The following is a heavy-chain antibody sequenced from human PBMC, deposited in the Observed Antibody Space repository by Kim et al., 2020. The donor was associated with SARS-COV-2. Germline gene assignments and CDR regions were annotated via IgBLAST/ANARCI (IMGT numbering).Heavy chain of an antibody. J-gene: IGHJ3*02. CDR1: GYTFTSYY. CDR2: INPSGGST. V-gene: IGHV1-46*01. CDR3: ARDTPRGSWPPSGFDI. Sequence: ASVKVSCKASGYTFTSYYMHWVRQAPGQGLEWMGIINPSGGSTSYAQKFQGRVTMTRDTSTSTVYMELSSLRSEDTAVYYCARDTPRGSWPPSGFDIWGQGTMVTVSS. D-gene: IGHD6-13*01.